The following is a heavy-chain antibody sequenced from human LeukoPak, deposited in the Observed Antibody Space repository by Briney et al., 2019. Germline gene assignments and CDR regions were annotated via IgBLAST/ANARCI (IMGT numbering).Heavy chain of an antibody. CDR2: IYYSGST. J-gene: IGHJ4*02. Sequence: SETLSLTCTVSGGSISSGGYYWSWIRQHPGKGLEWIGYIYYSGSTYYNPSLKSRVTISVDTSKNQFSLKLSSVAAADTAVYYCARYSLGYCSGGSCYSLFDYWGQGTLVTVSS. CDR3: ARYSLGYCSGGSCYSLFDY. CDR1: GGSISSGGYY. D-gene: IGHD2-15*01. V-gene: IGHV4-31*03.